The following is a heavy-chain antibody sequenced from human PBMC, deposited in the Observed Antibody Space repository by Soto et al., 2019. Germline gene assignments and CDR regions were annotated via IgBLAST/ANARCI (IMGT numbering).Heavy chain of an antibody. CDR2: ISSSSSYT. CDR3: ARDCSSTSCYTYYYYGMDV. CDR1: GFTYSDYY. J-gene: IGHJ6*02. D-gene: IGHD2-2*02. Sequence: GGSLRLSCAASGFTYSDYYMSWIRQAPGKGLEWVSYISSSSSYTNYADSVKGRFTISRDNAKNSLYLQMNSLRAEDTAVDYCARDCSSTSCYTYYYYGMDVWGQGTTVTVSS. V-gene: IGHV3-11*06.